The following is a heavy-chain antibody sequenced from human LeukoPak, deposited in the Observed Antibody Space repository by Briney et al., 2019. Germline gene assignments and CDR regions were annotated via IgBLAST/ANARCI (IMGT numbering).Heavy chain of an antibody. CDR3: ARDRGCCSGGSCYSSSDI. CDR2: INPNSGGT. D-gene: IGHD2-15*01. V-gene: IGHV1-2*06. CDR1: GYTFTGYY. J-gene: IGHJ3*02. Sequence: ASVKVSCKASGYTFTGYYMHWVRQAPGPGHEWMGRINPNSGGTNYAQKFQGRVTMTRDTSISTAYMELSRLRSDDTAVYYCARDRGCCSGGSCYSSSDIWGQGTMVTVSS.